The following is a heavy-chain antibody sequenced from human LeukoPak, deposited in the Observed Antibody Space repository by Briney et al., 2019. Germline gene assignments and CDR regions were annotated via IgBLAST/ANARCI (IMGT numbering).Heavy chain of an antibody. D-gene: IGHD2-15*01. CDR3: ARDRIGKYSIDY. CDR2: ISDNGRRT. Sequence: GGSLRLSCAASGFTFSNFGLNWVRQAPGKGLEWVAFISDNGRRTYYLESVKGLFTISRDDSKNTLYLQMNSLRVEDTAVYYCARDRIGKYSIDYWGQGTLVTVSS. V-gene: IGHV3-33*08. CDR1: GFTFSNFG. J-gene: IGHJ4*02.